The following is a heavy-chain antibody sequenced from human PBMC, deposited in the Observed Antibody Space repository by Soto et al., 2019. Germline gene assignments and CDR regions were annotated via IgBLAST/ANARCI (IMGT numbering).Heavy chain of an antibody. V-gene: IGHV3-33*01. CDR3: ARDLLLWFGESQYWFDP. Sequence: QVQLVESGGGVVQPGRSLRLSCAASGFTFSSYGMHWVRQAPGKGLEWVAVIWYDGSNKYYADSVKGRFTISRDNSKNTLYLQMNSLRAEDTAVYYCARDLLLWFGESQYWFDPWCQGTLVTVSS. D-gene: IGHD3-10*01. J-gene: IGHJ5*02. CDR1: GFTFSSYG. CDR2: IWYDGSNK.